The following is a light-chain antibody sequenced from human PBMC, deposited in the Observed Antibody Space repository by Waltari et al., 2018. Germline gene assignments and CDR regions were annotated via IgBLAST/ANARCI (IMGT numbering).Light chain of an antibody. CDR2: GAS. J-gene: IGKJ5*01. CDR1: QSVGSAD. V-gene: IGKV3-20*01. Sequence: EIVLAQSPDILSLSRGERATFSCRTSQSVGSADLTWYQQKTGQAPRLLIFGASNRATGIPDRFSGSGSGTDFTLTISRLEPEDLAVYYCQHYGTSFPVTFGQGTRLEIK. CDR3: QHYGTSFPVT.